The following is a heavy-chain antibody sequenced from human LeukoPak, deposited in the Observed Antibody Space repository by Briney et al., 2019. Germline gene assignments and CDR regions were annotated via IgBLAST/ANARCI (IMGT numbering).Heavy chain of an antibody. CDR3: ASIGNDYVWGSYRYPFDY. Sequence: SVKVSCKASGGTFSSYAISWVRQAPGQGLEWMGGIIPIFGTANYAQKFQGRVTITADESTSTAYMELSILRSEDTAVYYCASIGNDYVWGSYRYPFDYWGQGTLVTVSS. J-gene: IGHJ4*02. CDR1: GGTFSSYA. CDR2: IIPIFGTA. D-gene: IGHD3-16*02. V-gene: IGHV1-69*13.